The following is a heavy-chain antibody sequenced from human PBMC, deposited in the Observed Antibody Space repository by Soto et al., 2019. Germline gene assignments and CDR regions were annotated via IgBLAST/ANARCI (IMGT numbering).Heavy chain of an antibody. CDR1: GFTFDDYA. CDR3: AKGGGDILTGYYY. Sequence: EVQLVESGGGLVQPGRSLRLSCAASGFTFDDYAMHWVRQAPGKGLEWVSGICWNSGSIGYADSVKGRFTFSRDNAKNSLYRQMNSLRAEDTALYYCAKGGGDILTGYYYWGQGTLVTVSS. D-gene: IGHD3-9*01. V-gene: IGHV3-9*01. J-gene: IGHJ4*02. CDR2: ICWNSGSI.